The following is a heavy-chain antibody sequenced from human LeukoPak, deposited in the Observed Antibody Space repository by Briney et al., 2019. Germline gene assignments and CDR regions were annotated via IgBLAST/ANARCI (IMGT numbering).Heavy chain of an antibody. Sequence: GASLRLSCAASGFTFSSYAMSWVRQAPGKGLEWVSAISGSGGSTYYADSVKGRFTISRDNSKNTLYPQMNSLRAEDTAVYYCANIAGYSYGFGYYFDYWGQGTLVTVSS. D-gene: IGHD5-18*01. CDR3: ANIAGYSYGFGYYFDY. V-gene: IGHV3-23*01. CDR2: ISGSGGST. J-gene: IGHJ4*02. CDR1: GFTFSSYA.